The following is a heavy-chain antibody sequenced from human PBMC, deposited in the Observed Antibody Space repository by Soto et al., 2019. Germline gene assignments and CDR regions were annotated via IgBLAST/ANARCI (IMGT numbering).Heavy chain of an antibody. Sequence: SETLSLTCAVSGGSISSNYWWGWSRQSPGGGLVWSGGIYHSGTTYYNPSLESRVIISVDTSESRFALTLASVTAADSAVYYGATTDNVGYYPYCGQGTLVTVSS. D-gene: IGHD3-3*01. CDR1: GGSISSNYW. V-gene: IGHV4-38-2*01. CDR3: ATTDNVGYYPY. CDR2: IYHSGTT. J-gene: IGHJ4*02.